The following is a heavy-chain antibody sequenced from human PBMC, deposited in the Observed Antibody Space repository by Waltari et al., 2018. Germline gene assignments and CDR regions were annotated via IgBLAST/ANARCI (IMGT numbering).Heavy chain of an antibody. Sequence: QLQLQESGPGLVKPSETLSLTCTVSGGSISSSSYYWGWIRQPPGKGLEWIGSIYYSGRTYYNPSLKIRVTISVDTSKTQFSLKLSSVTAADTAVYYCARGGGLFDAFDIWGQGTMVTVSS. J-gene: IGHJ3*02. CDR1: GGSISSSSYY. CDR2: IYYSGRT. CDR3: ARGGGLFDAFDI. D-gene: IGHD3-16*01. V-gene: IGHV4-39*07.